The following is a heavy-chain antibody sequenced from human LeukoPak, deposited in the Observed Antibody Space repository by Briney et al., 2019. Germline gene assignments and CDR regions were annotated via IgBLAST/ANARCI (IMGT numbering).Heavy chain of an antibody. D-gene: IGHD3-16*01. CDR2: ISAYNGNT. CDR3: AGDRGGAGLRYFDY. Sequence: ASVKVSCKASGYTFTSYGISWVRQAPGQGLEWMGWISAYNGNTNYAQKLQGRVTMTTDTSTSTAYMELRSLRSDDTAVYYCAGDRGGAGLRYFDYWGQGTLVTVSS. CDR1: GYTFTSYG. J-gene: IGHJ4*02. V-gene: IGHV1-18*01.